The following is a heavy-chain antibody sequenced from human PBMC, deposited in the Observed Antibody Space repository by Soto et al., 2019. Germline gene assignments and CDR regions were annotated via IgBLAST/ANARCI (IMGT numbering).Heavy chain of an antibody. Sequence: GGSLRLSCAASGFTFSSYEMNWVRQAPGKGLEWVSYISSSGSTIYYADSVKGRFTISRDNAKNSLYLQMNSLRAEDTAVYYCASAYDYSNYGYGMDVWGQGTTVTVSS. D-gene: IGHD4-4*01. V-gene: IGHV3-48*03. J-gene: IGHJ6*02. CDR1: GFTFSSYE. CDR3: ASAYDYSNYGYGMDV. CDR2: ISSSGSTI.